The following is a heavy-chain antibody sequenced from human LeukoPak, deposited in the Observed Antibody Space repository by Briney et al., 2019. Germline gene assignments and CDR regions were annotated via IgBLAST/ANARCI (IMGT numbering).Heavy chain of an antibody. CDR2: INHSGII. CDR3: ARGKYDSGGYYLDY. Sequence: SETLSLTCAVYGESFSGYYWSWIRQPPGKGLTRIGEINHSGIINYNPSLKSRVTISLDTSKSQFSLKLSSVTAADTAVYYCARGKYDSGGYYLDYWGQGTLLTVSS. J-gene: IGHJ4*02. V-gene: IGHV4-34*01. D-gene: IGHD3-22*01. CDR1: GESFSGYY.